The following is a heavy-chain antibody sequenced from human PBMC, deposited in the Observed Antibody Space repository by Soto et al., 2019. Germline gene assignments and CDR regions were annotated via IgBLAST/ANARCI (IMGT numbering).Heavy chain of an antibody. CDR1: GGTFSSYT. CDR2: IIPILGIA. Sequence: QVQLVQSGAEVKKPGSSVKVSCKASGGTFSSYTISWVRQAPGQGLEWMGRIIPILGIANYAQKFQGRVMITADKSTSTAYMELSSLRSEDTAVYYCARLYGDYAWFDPWGQGTLVTVSS. CDR3: ARLYGDYAWFDP. D-gene: IGHD4-17*01. J-gene: IGHJ5*02. V-gene: IGHV1-69*02.